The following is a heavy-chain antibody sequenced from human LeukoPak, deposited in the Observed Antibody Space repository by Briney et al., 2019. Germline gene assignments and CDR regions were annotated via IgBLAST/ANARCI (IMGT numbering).Heavy chain of an antibody. CDR2: IIPIFGTA. CDR3: ASGWRELKGWWDYYYYMDV. J-gene: IGHJ6*03. V-gene: IGHV1-69*01. CDR1: GGTFSSYA. D-gene: IGHD1-26*01. Sequence: GSSVTVSCKASGGTFSSYAISWVRQAPGQGLEWMGGIIPIFGTANYAQKFQGRVTITADESTSTAYMELSSLRSEDTAVYYCASGWRELKGWWDYYYYMDVWGKGTTVTVSS.